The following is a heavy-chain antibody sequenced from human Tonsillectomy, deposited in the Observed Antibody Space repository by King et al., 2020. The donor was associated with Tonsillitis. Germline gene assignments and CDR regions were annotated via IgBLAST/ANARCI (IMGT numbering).Heavy chain of an antibody. CDR1: GFTFSSYG. J-gene: IGHJ4*02. V-gene: IGHV3-30*18. CDR2: ISYDGSNK. D-gene: IGHD5-12*01. CDR3: AKDRDSCYAGLPGGFDY. Sequence: VQLVESGGGVVQPGRSLRLSCAASGFTFSSYGMHWVRQAPGKGLEWVAVISYDGSNKYYADSVKGRFTISRDNSKNTLYLQMNSLRAEDTAVYYCAKDRDSCYAGLPGGFDYWGQGTTVTVSS.